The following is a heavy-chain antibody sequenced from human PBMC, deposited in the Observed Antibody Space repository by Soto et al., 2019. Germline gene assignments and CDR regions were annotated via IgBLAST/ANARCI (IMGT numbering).Heavy chain of an antibody. CDR1: GYSLTSYW. J-gene: IGHJ6*02. CDR2: IYPGDCDT. Sequence: GESLKSSFKGSGYSLTSYWIGWVRQMPGKVLGLMGIIYPGDCDTRYSRSFQGQVTISADNSISTAYLQWSSLKASDTAMYYSSRLANGVSTIACYYGIDVWGQWTTVTISS. D-gene: IGHD5-12*01. V-gene: IGHV5-51*01. CDR3: SRLANGVSTIACYYGIDV.